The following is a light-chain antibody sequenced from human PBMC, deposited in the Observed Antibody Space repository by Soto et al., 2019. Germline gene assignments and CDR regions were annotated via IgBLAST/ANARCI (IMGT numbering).Light chain of an antibody. J-gene: IGKJ1*01. CDR2: GAS. CDR3: QQYNNWPPTWT. V-gene: IGKV3-15*01. CDR1: ETVATN. Sequence: VMTQSPATLSVSPGERAALACWASETVATNLAWYQQKPGQAPRLLISGASTRATNVSARFSGSGSGTEFTLTISSLQSEDFALYYCQQYNNWPPTWTFGQGTKVDIK.